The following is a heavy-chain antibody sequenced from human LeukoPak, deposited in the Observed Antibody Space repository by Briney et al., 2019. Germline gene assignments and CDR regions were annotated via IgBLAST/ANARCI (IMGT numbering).Heavy chain of an antibody. J-gene: IGHJ5*02. CDR1: GGSISSGSYF. CDR3: ARGLPLKGWFDP. Sequence: SETLSLTCTVSGGSISSGSYFWSWIRQPAGKGLEWIGRINTSGSTNYNPSLKSRVTMSVDTSKNQFSLKLSSVTAADTAVYYCARGLPLKGWFDPWGQGTLVTVSS. V-gene: IGHV4-61*02. CDR2: INTSGST.